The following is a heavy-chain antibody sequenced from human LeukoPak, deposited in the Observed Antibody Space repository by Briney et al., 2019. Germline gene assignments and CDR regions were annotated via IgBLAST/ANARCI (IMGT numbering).Heavy chain of an antibody. CDR1: GFTFSTYN. CDR2: ITSDSATI. CDR3: ARRQVGANPFDR. V-gene: IGHV3-48*01. D-gene: IGHD1-26*01. J-gene: IGHJ4*02. Sequence: GGSLRLSCAASGFTFSTYNMNWVRQAPGKGLGSVAYITSDSATIYYAASVKGRFTISRDNAKNSLYLQMNSLGGEDTAVYYCARRQVGANPFDRWGQGTLVTVSS.